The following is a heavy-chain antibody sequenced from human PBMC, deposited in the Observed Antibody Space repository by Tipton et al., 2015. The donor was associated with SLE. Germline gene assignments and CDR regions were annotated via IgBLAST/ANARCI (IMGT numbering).Heavy chain of an antibody. CDR2: FYYGKST. CDR3: TTARTGCSRNSCYLDN. Sequence: TLSLTCTVSGGSISRSNFYWAWIRQPPGKGLEWIGSFYYGKSTLYNPSLKSRVSISVDTSTNRLFLNLISVTAADTALYYCTTARTGCSRNSCYLDNWGRGTLVTVSS. J-gene: IGHJ4*02. D-gene: IGHD2-2*01. V-gene: IGHV4-39*07. CDR1: GGSISRSNFY.